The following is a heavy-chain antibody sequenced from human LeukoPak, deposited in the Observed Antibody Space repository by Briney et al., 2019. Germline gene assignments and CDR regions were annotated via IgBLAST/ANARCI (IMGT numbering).Heavy chain of an antibody. Sequence: GGSLRLSCTASGFTFGDYAVSWVRQAPGKGLDWVALIRSKHYGGTIEYAASVKGRFTISRDDSKSISYLQMNSLKTEDTAIYYCSRDCSGGTCYEELDFWGRGTLVTVSS. CDR3: SRDCSGGTCYEELDF. CDR2: IRSKHYGGTI. CDR1: GFTFGDYA. V-gene: IGHV3-49*04. J-gene: IGHJ4*02. D-gene: IGHD2-15*01.